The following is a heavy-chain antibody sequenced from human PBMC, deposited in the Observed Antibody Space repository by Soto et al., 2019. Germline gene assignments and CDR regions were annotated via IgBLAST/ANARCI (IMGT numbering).Heavy chain of an antibody. CDR1: GYTFTTFG. J-gene: IGHJ1*01. V-gene: IGHV1-18*03. CDR2: INAFNGNT. Sequence: QVQLVQSGVEVKKPGASVKVSCKASGYTFTTFGITWVRQAPGQGLQWMGWINAFNGNTNYAQKLQGRVTMTTDTSTSTAQMELRSLRSDDMAVSYCARQNAEYFQNWGQGTRVTVS. CDR3: ARQNAEYFQN.